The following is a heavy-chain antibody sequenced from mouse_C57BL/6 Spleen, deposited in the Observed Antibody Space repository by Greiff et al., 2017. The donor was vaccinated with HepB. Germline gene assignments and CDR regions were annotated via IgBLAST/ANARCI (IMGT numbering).Heavy chain of an antibody. CDR3: ARSSAYDYDWFAY. Sequence: QVQLQQPGAELVKPGASVKLSCKASGYTFTSYWMQWVKQRPGQGLEWIGEIDPSDSYTNYNQKFKGKATLTVDTSSSTAYMQLSSLTSEDSAVYYCARSSAYDYDWFAYWGQGTLVTVSA. J-gene: IGHJ3*01. CDR1: GYTFTSYW. CDR2: IDPSDSYT. V-gene: IGHV1-50*01. D-gene: IGHD2-4*01.